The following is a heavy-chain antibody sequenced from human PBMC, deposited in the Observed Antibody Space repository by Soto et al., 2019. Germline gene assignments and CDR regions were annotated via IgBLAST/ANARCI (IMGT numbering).Heavy chain of an antibody. CDR2: IIPILGIA. D-gene: IGHD2-15*01. J-gene: IGHJ3*02. Sequence: QVQLVQSGAEVKKPGSSVKVSCKASGGTFSSYTISWVRQAPGQGLEWMGRIIPILGIANYAQKFQGRVTSTADKSTSTAYMDLSSRRSDDTAVYYCAVPYCSGGSCDDGDAFDIWGQGTMVTVSS. CDR1: GGTFSSYT. CDR3: AVPYCSGGSCDDGDAFDI. V-gene: IGHV1-69*02.